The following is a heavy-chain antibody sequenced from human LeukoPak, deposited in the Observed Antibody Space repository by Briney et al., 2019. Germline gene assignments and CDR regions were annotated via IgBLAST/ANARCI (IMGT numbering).Heavy chain of an antibody. D-gene: IGHD2-15*01. V-gene: IGHV4-61*02. CDR3: ARERLDCSGGSCYSGVGDY. J-gene: IGHJ4*02. CDR2: IYPSGST. CDR1: GGSVSSGSFY. Sequence: KPSQTLSLTCTVSGGSVSSGSFYWSWIRQPAGKGLEWIGRIYPSGSTDYNPSLKSRVTVSIDTSKNQFSLKLSSVTAADTAVYYCARERLDCSGGSCYSGVGDYWGQGTLVTVSS.